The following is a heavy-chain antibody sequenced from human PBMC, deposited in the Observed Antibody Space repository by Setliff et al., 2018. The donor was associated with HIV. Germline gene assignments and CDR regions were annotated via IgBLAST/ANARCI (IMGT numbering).Heavy chain of an antibody. CDR2: IFIGGST. Sequence: GGSLRLSCAASGFTVSSNYMSWVRQAPGKGLEWVSVIFIGGSTYYADSVKGRFTISRDNSKNTLYLQMNSLRAEDTAVYYCARVVVAATTWYFDLWGRGTLVTVPS. CDR1: GFTVSSNY. D-gene: IGHD2-15*01. CDR3: ARVVVAATTWYFDL. J-gene: IGHJ2*01. V-gene: IGHV3-53*01.